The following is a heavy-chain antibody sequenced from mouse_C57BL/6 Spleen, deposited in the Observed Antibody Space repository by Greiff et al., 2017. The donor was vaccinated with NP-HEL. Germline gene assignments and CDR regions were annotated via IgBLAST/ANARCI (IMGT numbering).Heavy chain of an antibody. CDR3: ARGAYYYGSIHAMDY. CDR2: ISSGSSTI. V-gene: IGHV5-17*01. J-gene: IGHJ4*01. Sequence: EVMLVESGGGLVKPGGSLKLSCAASGFTFSDYGMHWVRQAPEKGLEWVAYISSGSSTIYYADTVKGRFTISRDNAKNTLFLQMTSLRSEDTAMYYCARGAYYYGSIHAMDYWGQGTSVTVSS. CDR1: GFTFSDYG. D-gene: IGHD1-1*01.